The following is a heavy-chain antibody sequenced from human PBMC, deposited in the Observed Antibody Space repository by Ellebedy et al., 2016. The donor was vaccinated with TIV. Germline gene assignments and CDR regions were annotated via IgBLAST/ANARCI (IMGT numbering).Heavy chain of an antibody. V-gene: IGHV1-2*02. D-gene: IGHD5/OR15-5a*01. CDR2: INPNSGGT. CDR1: GYTFTDYY. J-gene: IGHJ4*02. CDR3: TRDLTNIVSGDY. Sequence: AASVKVSCKTSGYTFTDYYIHWARQAPGQGLEWMAWINPNSGGTNYAQKFQGRVTVTRDTSTSTAFLELSRLRSDDTAVYYCTRDLTNIVSGDYWGQGTLVTVSS.